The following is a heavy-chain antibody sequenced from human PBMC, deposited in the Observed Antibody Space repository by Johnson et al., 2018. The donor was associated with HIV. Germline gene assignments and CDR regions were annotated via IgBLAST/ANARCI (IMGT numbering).Heavy chain of an antibody. J-gene: IGHJ3*02. Sequence: MQLVESGGGLVQPGGSLRLSCAASGFTVRSNYMSWVSQAPGRGLEWVANIQHDGSRLQYMDSVKGRFTISRDNPKNTLYLQMSSLIAEDTAVYYCAKGDGIVGGSDAFDIWGQGTMVTVSS. CDR3: AKGDGIVGGSDAFDI. V-gene: IGHV3-7*01. D-gene: IGHD1-26*01. CDR1: GFTVRSNY. CDR2: IQHDGSRL.